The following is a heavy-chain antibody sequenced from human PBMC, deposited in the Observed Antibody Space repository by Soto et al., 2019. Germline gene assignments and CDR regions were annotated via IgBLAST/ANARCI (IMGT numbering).Heavy chain of an antibody. J-gene: IGHJ4*02. CDR2: YNVYNGDT. CDR1: GYTFTSYG. CDR3: ARDSLGGPLLENIHFES. V-gene: IGHV1-18*01. D-gene: IGHD1-26*01. Sequence: ASVKVSCKTSGYTFTSYGVSWVRQAPGQGPEWMGWYNVYNGDTNFAQKFLGRVTMTADTSTSTAYMELRSLTSDDTAVYFCARDSLGGPLLENIHFESLGQGTPVIVSS.